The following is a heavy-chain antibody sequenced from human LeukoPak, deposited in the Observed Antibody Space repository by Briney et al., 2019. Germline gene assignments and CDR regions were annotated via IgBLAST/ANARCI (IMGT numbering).Heavy chain of an antibody. CDR1: GGSISSSSYY. J-gene: IGHJ4*02. D-gene: IGHD2-2*02. CDR3: VRYCSSTTCYTRAVDY. Sequence: ETLSLTCTVSGGSISSSSYYWGWIRQPPGKGLEWIGSIYHSGSAYYNPSLKSRVTISVDTSKNHFSLKLSSVTAADTAVYYCVRYCSSTTCYTRAVDYWGQGTLVTVSS. V-gene: IGHV4-39*02. CDR2: IYHSGSA.